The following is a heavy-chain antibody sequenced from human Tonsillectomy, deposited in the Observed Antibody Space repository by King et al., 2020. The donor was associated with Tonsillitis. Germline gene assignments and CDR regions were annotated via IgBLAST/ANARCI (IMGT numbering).Heavy chain of an antibody. Sequence: VQLVESGAEVKKPGASVKVSCKASGYTFNGYYIHWVRQAPGQGLEWMGWINPNSGDTKFAQRFQGRVTMTRDTSISTAYMELTRLTPDDAAVYYCARNSYHYSSGPLYYYYYMDVWGRGTTVTVSS. J-gene: IGHJ6*03. V-gene: IGHV1-2*02. CDR1: GYTFNGYY. D-gene: IGHD3-22*01. CDR3: ARNSYHYSSGPLYYYYYMDV. CDR2: INPNSGDT.